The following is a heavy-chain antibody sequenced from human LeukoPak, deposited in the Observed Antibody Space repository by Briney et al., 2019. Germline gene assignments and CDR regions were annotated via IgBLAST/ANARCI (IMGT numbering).Heavy chain of an antibody. CDR1: GYTFTSYY. J-gene: IGHJ6*03. Sequence: ASVKVSCKASGYTFTSYYMHWVRQAPGQGLEWMGIINPSGGSTSYAQKFQGRVTMTRDMSTSTVYMELSSLRSEDTAVYYCARGGKYNWNYVGGYYYYYMDVWGKGTTVTVSS. V-gene: IGHV1-46*01. D-gene: IGHD1-7*01. CDR2: INPSGGST. CDR3: ARGGKYNWNYVGGYYYYYMDV.